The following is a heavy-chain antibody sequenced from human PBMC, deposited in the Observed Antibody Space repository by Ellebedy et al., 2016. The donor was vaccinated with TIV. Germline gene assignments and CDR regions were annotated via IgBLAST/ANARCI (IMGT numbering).Heavy chain of an antibody. J-gene: IGHJ5*02. CDR3: ARDNTVGVTNWFDP. Sequence: AASVKVSCKTSGYTFTSYGVSWVRQAPGQGLEWMGWISGLNGKTKYARTVQGRVTLTTDTAARTVYMELTSLRSDDTAVYYCARDNTVGVTNWFDPWGQGTLVIVSS. V-gene: IGHV1-18*01. CDR1: GYTFTSYG. CDR2: ISGLNGKT. D-gene: IGHD1-26*01.